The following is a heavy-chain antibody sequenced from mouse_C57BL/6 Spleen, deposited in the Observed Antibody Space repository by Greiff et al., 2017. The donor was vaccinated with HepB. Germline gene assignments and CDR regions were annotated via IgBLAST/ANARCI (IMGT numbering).Heavy chain of an antibody. V-gene: IGHV5-16*01. CDR2: INYDGSST. Sequence: VQLKESEGGLVQPGSSMKLSCTASGFTFSDYYMAWVRQVPEKGLEWVANINYDGSSTYYLDSLKSRFIISRDNAKNILYLQMSSLKSEDTATYYCAREDGYLPYFDVWGTGTTVTVSS. CDR3: AREDGYLPYFDV. D-gene: IGHD2-3*01. J-gene: IGHJ1*03. CDR1: GFTFSDYY.